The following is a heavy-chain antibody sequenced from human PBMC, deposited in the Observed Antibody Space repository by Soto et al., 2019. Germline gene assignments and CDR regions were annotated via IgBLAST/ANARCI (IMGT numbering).Heavy chain of an antibody. D-gene: IGHD6-19*01. J-gene: IGHJ1*01. V-gene: IGHV3-23*01. Sequence: PGGSLRLSCAASGFTLSSYAMSWARQAPGKGLEWVSGISGSGDSTYYADSVKGRFTISRDNSKNTLYLQMNSLRAEDTAVYYCAKGVPGIAVAGTGYFQHWGQGTLVTSPQ. CDR2: ISGSGDST. CDR1: GFTLSSYA. CDR3: AKGVPGIAVAGTGYFQH.